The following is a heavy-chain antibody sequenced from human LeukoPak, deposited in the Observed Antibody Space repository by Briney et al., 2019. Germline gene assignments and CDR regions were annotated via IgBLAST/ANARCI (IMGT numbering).Heavy chain of an antibody. CDR2: INPNSGDT. V-gene: IGHV1-2*04. D-gene: IGHD6-19*01. CDR3: ARGRGSGCLDY. J-gene: IGHJ4*02. CDR1: GYTFTDFY. Sequence: ASVKVSCKASGYTFTDFYIHWVRQAPGQGLEWMGCINPNSGDTTYAQKFQGWVTMTRDTSISTAYMELTRLRSDDTAVYYCARGRGSGCLDYWGQGTLVTVSS.